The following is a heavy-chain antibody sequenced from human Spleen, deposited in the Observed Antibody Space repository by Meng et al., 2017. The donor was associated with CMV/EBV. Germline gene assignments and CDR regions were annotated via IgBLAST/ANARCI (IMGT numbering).Heavy chain of an antibody. CDR3: TRRPLGSTRPFDY. CDR2: INPKNGDP. CDR1: GCNYYGFY. D-gene: IGHD1-26*01. V-gene: IGHV1-2*06. Sequence: KTTGCNYYGFYIRWVRRAPGQGLGWMGRINPKNGDPKYAQRFEGRVSMTTDTSITTVYMELRSLRSDDTAFYYCTRRPLGSTRPFDYWGQGTLVTVSS. J-gene: IGHJ4*02.